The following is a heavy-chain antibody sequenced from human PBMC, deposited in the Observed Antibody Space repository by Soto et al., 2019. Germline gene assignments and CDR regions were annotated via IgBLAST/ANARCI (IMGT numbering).Heavy chain of an antibody. CDR3: AKDLALYCSSTSCYFQLGDNWFDP. CDR2: IGGDGSDK. J-gene: IGHJ5*02. V-gene: IGHV3-23*01. D-gene: IGHD2-2*01. Sequence: GGSLRLSCAASGFTFSNYAMSWVRQAPGKGLEWVSSIGGDGSDKYYADSVKGRFTISRDNSKNTLYLQMNSLRAEDTAVYYCAKDLALYCSSTSCYFQLGDNWFDPWGQGTLVTVSS. CDR1: GFTFSNYA.